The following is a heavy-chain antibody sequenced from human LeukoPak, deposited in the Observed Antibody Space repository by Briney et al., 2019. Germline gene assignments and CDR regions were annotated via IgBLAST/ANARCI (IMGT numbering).Heavy chain of an antibody. V-gene: IGHV4-39*07. CDR1: GGSISSSSYY. D-gene: IGHD6-19*01. CDR2: IYYSGST. Sequence: SETLSLTCTVSGGSISSSSYYWGWIRQPPGKGLEWIGSIYYSGSTYYNPSLKSRVTISVDTSKNQFSLKLSSVTAADTAVYYCARDPGGSWYSSGHLDYWGQGTLVTVYS. J-gene: IGHJ4*02. CDR3: ARDPGGSWYSSGHLDY.